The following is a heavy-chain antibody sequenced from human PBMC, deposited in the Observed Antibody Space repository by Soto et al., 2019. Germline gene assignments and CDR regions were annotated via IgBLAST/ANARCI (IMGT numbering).Heavy chain of an antibody. Sequence: ASVKVSCKASGYTFTSYAMHWVRQAPGQRLEWMGWINAGNGNTKYSQKFQGRVTITRDTSASTAYMELSSLRSEDTAVYYCARDLFRIAARPGNWFDPWGQGTLVTSPQ. CDR2: INAGNGNT. J-gene: IGHJ5*02. CDR3: ARDLFRIAARPGNWFDP. D-gene: IGHD6-6*01. CDR1: GYTFTSYA. V-gene: IGHV1-3*01.